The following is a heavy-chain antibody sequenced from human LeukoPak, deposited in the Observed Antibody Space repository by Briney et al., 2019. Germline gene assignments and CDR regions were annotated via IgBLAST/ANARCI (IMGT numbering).Heavy chain of an antibody. CDR3: ARGYDILTGSHLSIGPFDY. D-gene: IGHD3-9*01. CDR2: INHSGST. V-gene: IGHV4-34*01. J-gene: IGHJ4*02. CDR1: GGSFSGYY. Sequence: PSETLSLTCAVYGGSFSGYYWSWIRQPPGKGLEWIGEINHSGSTNYNPSLKSRVTISVDTSKNQFSLKLSSVTAADTAVYYCARGYDILTGSHLSIGPFDYWGQGTLVTVSS.